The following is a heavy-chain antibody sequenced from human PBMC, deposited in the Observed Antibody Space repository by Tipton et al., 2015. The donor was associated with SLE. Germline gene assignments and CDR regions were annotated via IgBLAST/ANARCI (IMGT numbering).Heavy chain of an antibody. D-gene: IGHD6-13*01. CDR1: GDSISSGSYY. J-gene: IGHJ6*03. CDR2: IYTSGST. V-gene: IGHV4-61*02. CDR3: ARAIAYQQLAPMDV. Sequence: TLSLTCTVSGDSISSGSYYWSWIRQPAGKGLEWIGRIYTSGSTNYNPSLKSRVTISVDTSKNHFSLKLSSVTAADPAVYYCARAIAYQQLAPMDVWGKGTTVTVSS.